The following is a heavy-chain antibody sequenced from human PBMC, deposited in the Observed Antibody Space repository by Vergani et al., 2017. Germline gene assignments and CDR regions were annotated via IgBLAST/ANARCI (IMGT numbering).Heavy chain of an antibody. Sequence: VQLLESGGGLVQPGRSLRLSCAASGFTFSSYGMHWVRQAPGKGLEWVAVISYDGSNKYYADSVKGRFTISRDNSKNTLYLQMNSLRAEVTAVYYCAKDPDYYDSSGYPDYWGQGTLVTVSS. J-gene: IGHJ4*02. CDR1: GFTFSSYG. V-gene: IGHV3-30*18. CDR3: AKDPDYYDSSGYPDY. CDR2: ISYDGSNK. D-gene: IGHD3-22*01.